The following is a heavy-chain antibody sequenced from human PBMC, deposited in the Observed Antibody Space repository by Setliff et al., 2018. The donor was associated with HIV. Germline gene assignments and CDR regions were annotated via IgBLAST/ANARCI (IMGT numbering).Heavy chain of an antibody. CDR1: GFSVTDNY. CDR3: AKGGYGGSYYVAGY. D-gene: IGHD1-26*01. Sequence: GGSLRLSCEASGFSVTDNYMGWVRQAPGKGLEWVTLMYKGGETYYADFVKGRFTIARDNSKNTVSLQMTNLGTGDTAVYYCAKGGYGGSYYVAGYWGQGTLVTVSS. CDR2: MYKGGET. V-gene: IGHV3-66*02. J-gene: IGHJ4*02.